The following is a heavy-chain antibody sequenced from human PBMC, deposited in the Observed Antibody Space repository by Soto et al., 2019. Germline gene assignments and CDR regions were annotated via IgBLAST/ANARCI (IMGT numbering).Heavy chain of an antibody. Sequence: QVQLQQWGAGLLKPSETLSLTCAVYGGSLSGSYWSWIRQPPGTGREWIGEIHHSGSTYYNPSLKSRVTLSVDTSKNQFSLKLNSVTAADTAVYYCASPGYCSDGTCYPDYWGQGTLVTVSS. J-gene: IGHJ4*02. CDR1: GGSLSGSY. V-gene: IGHV4-34*01. D-gene: IGHD2-15*01. CDR3: ASPGYCSDGTCYPDY. CDR2: IHHSGST.